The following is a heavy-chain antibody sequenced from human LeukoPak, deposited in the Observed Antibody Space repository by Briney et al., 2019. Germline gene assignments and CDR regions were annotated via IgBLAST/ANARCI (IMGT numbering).Heavy chain of an antibody. CDR2: IIPIFGTA. CDR1: GGTFSSYA. Sequence: SVKVSCKASGGTFSSYAISWVRQAPGQGLEWMGGIIPIFGTANYAQYFQGRVTNTADESTSTAYIELSSLRSEDTGVYSWARLMYYYDSSGYYSGGWFDPWGQGTLVTVSS. D-gene: IGHD3-22*01. J-gene: IGHJ5*02. V-gene: IGHV1-69*13. CDR3: ARLMYYYDSSGYYSGGWFDP.